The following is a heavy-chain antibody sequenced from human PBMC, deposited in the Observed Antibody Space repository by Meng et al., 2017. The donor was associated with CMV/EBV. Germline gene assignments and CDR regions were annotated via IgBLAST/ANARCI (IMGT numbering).Heavy chain of an antibody. CDR2: ISYDGSNK. CDR3: ARDSSRRNDFWSGSGQGYFDL. CDR1: GFTVSSNY. V-gene: IGHV3-30*03. J-gene: IGHJ2*01. D-gene: IGHD3-3*01. Sequence: GESLKISCAASGFTVSSNYMSWVRQAPGKGLEWVAVISYDGSNKYYADSVKGRFTISRDNSKNTLYLQMNSLRAEDTAVYYCARDSSRRNDFWSGSGQGYFDLWGRGTLVTVSS.